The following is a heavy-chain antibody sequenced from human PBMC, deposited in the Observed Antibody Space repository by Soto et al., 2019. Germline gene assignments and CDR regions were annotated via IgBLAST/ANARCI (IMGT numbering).Heavy chain of an antibody. Sequence: VQLVESGGGLVQPGGSPRLSCAASGFTFSDHYMDWVRQAPGKGLEWVGRSRNKANSYSTEYAASVKGRFTISRDESKNSLYLQMNSLKTEDTAVYYCARFSGSYTRGLDYWGQGTLVTVSS. CDR2: SRNKANSYST. J-gene: IGHJ4*02. CDR3: ARFSGSYTRGLDY. D-gene: IGHD1-26*01. V-gene: IGHV3-72*01. CDR1: GFTFSDHY.